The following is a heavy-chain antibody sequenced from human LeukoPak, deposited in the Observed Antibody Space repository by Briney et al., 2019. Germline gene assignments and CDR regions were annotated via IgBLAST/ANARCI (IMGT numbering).Heavy chain of an antibody. CDR3: ARVLYDFWSGYPDPYYYYGMDV. J-gene: IGHJ6*02. D-gene: IGHD3-3*01. CDR1: GGTFSSYA. CDR2: IIPIFGTA. V-gene: IGHV1-69*01. Sequence: GFSVKVSCKASGGTFSSYAISWVRQAPGQGLEWMGGIIPIFGTANYAQKFQGRVTITADESTSTAYMELSSLRSEDTAVYYCARVLYDFWSGYPDPYYYYGMDVWGQGTTVTVSS.